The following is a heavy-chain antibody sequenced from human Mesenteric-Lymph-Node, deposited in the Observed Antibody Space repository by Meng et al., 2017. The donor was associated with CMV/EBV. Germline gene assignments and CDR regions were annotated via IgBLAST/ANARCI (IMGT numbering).Heavy chain of an antibody. CDR1: GYSLIGNY. J-gene: IGHJ4*02. CDR3: ARGYYDSSGYPNDY. Sequence: KASGYSLIGNYMHWVRQAPGQGLEWMGWISTNGGTKYAQKFQGRVDVTRDTSINTAYMELSRLRSDDTAIYYCARGYYDSSGYPNDYWGQGTLVTVSS. D-gene: IGHD3-22*01. V-gene: IGHV1-2*02. CDR2: ISTNGGT.